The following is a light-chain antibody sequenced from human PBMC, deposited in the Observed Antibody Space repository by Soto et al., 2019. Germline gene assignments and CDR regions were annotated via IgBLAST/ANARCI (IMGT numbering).Light chain of an antibody. CDR3: QQYNNWPWT. V-gene: IGKV3-15*01. CDR2: DAS. Sequence: EIVMTQSPATLSVSPGERATLSCRASQRVSRNLAWYQQKPGQAPRLLIYDASTRATGIPDRFSGSGSETDFTLTISSLQSEDFAVYYCQQYNNWPWTFGQGSKVDIK. J-gene: IGKJ1*01. CDR1: QRVSRN.